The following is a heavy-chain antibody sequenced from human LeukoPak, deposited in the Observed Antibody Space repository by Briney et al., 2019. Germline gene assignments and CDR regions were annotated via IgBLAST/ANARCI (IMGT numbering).Heavy chain of an antibody. CDR2: INPSGGST. V-gene: IGHV1-46*01. J-gene: IGHJ5*02. CDR1: GYTFTSYY. CDR3: ARDRAEYSSSSSWFDP. D-gene: IGHD6-6*01. Sequence: GASVKVSCKASGYTFTSYYMHWVRQAPGQGLEWMGIINPSGGSTSYAQKFQGRVTMTRDTSTSTVYMELSSLRSEDTAVYYCARDRAEYSSSSSWFDPWGQGTLVTVSS.